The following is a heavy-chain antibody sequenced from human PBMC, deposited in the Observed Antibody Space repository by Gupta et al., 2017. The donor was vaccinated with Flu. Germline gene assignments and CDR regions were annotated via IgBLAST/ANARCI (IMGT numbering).Heavy chain of an antibody. J-gene: IGHJ3*01. CDR3: ARRLSSTSWDDVFDV. Sequence: AIRWVRQAPGQRLEWMGWINTDNGDTKYSQKFQGRVTITRDTSASTVYLELSSLSSEDTAVYYCARRLSSTSWDDVFDVWGQGTMVTVSS. D-gene: IGHD2-2*01. V-gene: IGHV1-3*04. CDR1: A. CDR2: INTDNGDT.